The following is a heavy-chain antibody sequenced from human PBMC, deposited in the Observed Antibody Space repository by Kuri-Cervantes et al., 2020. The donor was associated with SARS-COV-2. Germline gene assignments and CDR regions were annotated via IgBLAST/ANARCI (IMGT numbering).Heavy chain of an antibody. V-gene: IGHV1-2*02. J-gene: IGHJ4*02. CDR2: INPNSGGT. CDR1: GYTFTGYY. D-gene: IGHD6-13*01. Sequence: ASVKVSCKASGYTFTGYYMHWVRQAPGQGLEWMGWINPNSGGTNYAQKFQGRVTMTRDTSISTAYMELSRLRSDDTAVYYCARDAQPIAAAGPLDYWGQGTLVTVSS. CDR3: ARDAQPIAAAGPLDY.